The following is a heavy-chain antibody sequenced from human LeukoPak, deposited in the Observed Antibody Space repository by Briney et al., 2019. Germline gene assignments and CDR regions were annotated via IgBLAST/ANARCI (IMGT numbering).Heavy chain of an antibody. J-gene: IGHJ6*02. CDR2: INPISGGT. D-gene: IGHD1-26*01. Sequence: ASVKVSCKASGDSFSDYYIHWVRQAPGHGLEWMGWINPISGGTDYPQNFQGRVTMTRDTSIRTAYMELSRLRSDATAVYYSASLGATTVSYYGMDVWGQGTTVTVSS. CDR1: GDSFSDYY. V-gene: IGHV1-2*02. CDR3: ASLGATTVSYYGMDV.